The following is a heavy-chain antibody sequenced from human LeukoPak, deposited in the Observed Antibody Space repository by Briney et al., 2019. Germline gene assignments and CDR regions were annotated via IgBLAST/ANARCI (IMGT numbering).Heavy chain of an antibody. J-gene: IGHJ4*02. Sequence: SETLSLTCTVSGGSISSYYWSWIRQPPGKGLEWIGYIYYSGSTNYNPSLKSRVTISVDTSKNQFSLKPSSVTAADTAVYYCARGAGYDSGDYWGQGTLVTVSS. CDR1: GGSISSYY. V-gene: IGHV4-59*01. CDR2: IYYSGST. CDR3: ARGAGYDSGDY. D-gene: IGHD5-12*01.